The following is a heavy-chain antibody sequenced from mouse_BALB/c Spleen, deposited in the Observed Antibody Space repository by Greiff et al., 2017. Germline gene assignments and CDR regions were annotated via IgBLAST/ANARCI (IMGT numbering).Heavy chain of an antibody. V-gene: IGHV1-7*01. D-gene: IGHD2-1*01. CDR3: ASRIYYGNYGHFDV. Sequence: LEESGAELAKPGASVKMSCKASGYTFTSYWMHWVKQRPGQGLEWIGYINPSTGYTEYNQKFKDKATLTADKSSSTAYMQLSSLTSEDSAVYYCASRIYYGNYGHFDVWGAGTTVTVSS. CDR2: INPSTGYT. CDR1: GYTFTSYW. J-gene: IGHJ1*01.